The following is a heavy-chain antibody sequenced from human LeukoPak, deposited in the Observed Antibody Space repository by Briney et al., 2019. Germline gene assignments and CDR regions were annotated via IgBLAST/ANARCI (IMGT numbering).Heavy chain of an antibody. J-gene: IGHJ6*02. D-gene: IGHD3-10*01. CDR3: ASGAGEFGDYYYYGMDV. V-gene: IGHV3-13*01. CDR2: IGTAGDT. Sequence: GGSLRFSCAASGFTFSSYDMHWVRQATGKGLEWVSAIGTAGDTYYPGSVKGRFTISRENAKNSLYLQMNSLRAGDTAVYYCASGAGEFGDYYYYGMDVWGQGTTVTVSS. CDR1: GFTFSSYD.